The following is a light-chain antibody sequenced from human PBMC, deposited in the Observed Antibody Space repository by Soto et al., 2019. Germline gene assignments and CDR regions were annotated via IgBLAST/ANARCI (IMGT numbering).Light chain of an antibody. CDR1: QRISTN. CDR2: SAS. J-gene: IGKJ1*01. V-gene: IGKV3-15*01. CDR3: QQYGSSGT. Sequence: EIVMTQSPPTLSVSPGERATLSCRASQRISTNVAWYQHKPGQAPRLLIYSASTRATGLPARFSGSGSGTDFTLTISRLEPEDFAVYYCQQYGSSGTFGQGTKVDIK.